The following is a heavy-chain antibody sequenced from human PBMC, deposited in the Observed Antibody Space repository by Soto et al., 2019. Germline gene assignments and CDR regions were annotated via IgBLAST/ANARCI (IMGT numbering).Heavy chain of an antibody. V-gene: IGHV3-11*01. J-gene: IGHJ4*02. CDR1: GFTFSDYY. D-gene: IGHD2-15*01. CDR3: APSVAAEGFCDY. Sequence: GGSLSLSCAASGFTFSDYYMSWIRQAPGKGLEWVSYISSSGSTIYYADSVKGRFTISRDNAKNSLYLQMNSLRAEDTAVYYCAPSVAAEGFCDYWGQGTLVTVSS. CDR2: ISSSGSTI.